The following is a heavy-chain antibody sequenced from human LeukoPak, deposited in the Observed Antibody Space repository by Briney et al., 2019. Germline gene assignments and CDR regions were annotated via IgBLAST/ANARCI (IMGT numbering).Heavy chain of an antibody. CDR3: ASFFCINGVCYYLDY. J-gene: IGHJ4*02. CDR2: INTNTGNP. D-gene: IGHD2-8*01. Sequence: ASVKVSCKASGYTFTSYAMGWVRQAPGHGLEWMGWINTNTGNPTYAQGSTGRFVFSLDTSVSTAYLQISSLEAEDTAVYYCASFFCINGVCYYLDYWGQGTLVTVSS. V-gene: IGHV7-4-1*02. CDR1: GYTFTSYA.